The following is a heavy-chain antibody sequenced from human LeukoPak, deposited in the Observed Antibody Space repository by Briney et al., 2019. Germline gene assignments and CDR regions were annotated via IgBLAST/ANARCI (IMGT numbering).Heavy chain of an antibody. V-gene: IGHV4-59*08. Sequence: SETLSLTCSVSGGSISSFYWSWIRQPPGQGLEWIAFIHYSGGASYNPSLKSRVSISLDTSKNQFSLKLSSVTAADTAVYYCARHQGTVTRFYFDYWGQGTLVTVSS. CDR2: IHYSGGA. CDR1: GGSISSFY. CDR3: ARHQGTVTRFYFDY. J-gene: IGHJ4*02. D-gene: IGHD4-17*01.